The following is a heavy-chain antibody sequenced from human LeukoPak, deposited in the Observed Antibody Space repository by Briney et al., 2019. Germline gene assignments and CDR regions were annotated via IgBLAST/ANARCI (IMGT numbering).Heavy chain of an antibody. Sequence: ASEKVSCKASGYTFTSYDINWVRQATGQGLEWMGWMNPNSGNTGYAQKFQGRVTMTRNTSISTAYMELSSLRSEDTAVYYCARERSPYYYDSSGYPAPDYWGQGTLVTVSS. D-gene: IGHD3-22*01. J-gene: IGHJ4*02. CDR1: GYTFTSYD. V-gene: IGHV1-8*01. CDR2: MNPNSGNT. CDR3: ARERSPYYYDSSGYPAPDY.